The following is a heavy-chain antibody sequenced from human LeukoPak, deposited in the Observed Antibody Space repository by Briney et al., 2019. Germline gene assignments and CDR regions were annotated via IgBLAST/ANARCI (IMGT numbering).Heavy chain of an antibody. J-gene: IGHJ4*02. CDR1: GPTFSNYS. Sequence: SLTLFYAAYGPTFSNYSMRSVRHAPGGGREWVSGISGSGDSTYYADCVKGRFTIYRDNSKKTLYLKMNSLRAEDTALYYCAKDRRAGSYGYWGQGTLVTVSS. CDR3: AKDRRAGSYGY. CDR2: ISGSGDST. V-gene: IGHV3-23*01. D-gene: IGHD3-10*01.